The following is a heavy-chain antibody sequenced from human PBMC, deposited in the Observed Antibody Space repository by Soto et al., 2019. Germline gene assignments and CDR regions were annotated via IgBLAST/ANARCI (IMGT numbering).Heavy chain of an antibody. CDR2: ISAYNGNT. CDR3: ASSGYCSSTSCYAVGVGAFDI. D-gene: IGHD2-2*01. CDR1: GYTFTSYG. J-gene: IGHJ3*02. V-gene: IGHV1-18*01. Sequence: GASVKVSCKASGYTFTSYGISWVRQAPGQGLEWMGWISAYNGNTNYAQKLQGRVTMTTDTSTSTAYMELRSLRSDDTAVYYCASSGYCSSTSCYAVGVGAFDIWGQGTMVTVSS.